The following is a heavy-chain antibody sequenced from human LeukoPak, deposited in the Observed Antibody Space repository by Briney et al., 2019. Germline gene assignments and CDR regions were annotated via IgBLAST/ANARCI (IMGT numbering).Heavy chain of an antibody. CDR1: GFTFSSYA. Sequence: GGSLRLSCAASGFTFSSYAMSWVRQAPGKGLVWVSRINSDGSSTSYADSVKGRFTISRDNAKNTLYLQMNSLRAEDTAVYYCARDWAMVRGVIDVWGQGTTVTVS. V-gene: IGHV3-74*01. CDR2: INSDGSST. CDR3: ARDWAMVRGVIDV. J-gene: IGHJ6*02. D-gene: IGHD3-10*01.